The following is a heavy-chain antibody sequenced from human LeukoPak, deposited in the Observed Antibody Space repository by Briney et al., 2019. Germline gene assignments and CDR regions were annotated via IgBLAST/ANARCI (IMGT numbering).Heavy chain of an antibody. J-gene: IGHJ4*02. V-gene: IGHV4-34*01. CDR1: GGSFSGYY. D-gene: IGHD5-18*01. CDR2: INHSGST. CDR3: ARGGSGYSYGYGYYFDY. Sequence: KTSETLSLTCAVYGGSFSGYYWSWIRQPPGKGLEWIGEINHSGSTNYNPSLKSRVTISVDTSKNQFSLKLSSVTAADTAVYYCARGGSGYSYGYGYYFDYWGQGTRVTVSS.